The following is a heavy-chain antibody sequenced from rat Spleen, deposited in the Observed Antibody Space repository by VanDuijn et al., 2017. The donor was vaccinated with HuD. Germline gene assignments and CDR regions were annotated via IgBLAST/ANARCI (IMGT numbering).Heavy chain of an antibody. V-gene: IGHV5-31*01. CDR2: ISTNGGNI. Sequence: EVQLVESGGGLVQPGRSLKLSCVTSGFTFNYYWMTWIRQAPGKGLEWVASISTNGGNIYHRDSVKGRFTISRDNAKSTLYLQMDSLRSEDTATYYCARINYYDGTYYWGQGTLVTVSS. D-gene: IGHD1-12*02. J-gene: IGHJ3*01. CDR3: ARINYYDGTYY. CDR1: GFTFNYYW.